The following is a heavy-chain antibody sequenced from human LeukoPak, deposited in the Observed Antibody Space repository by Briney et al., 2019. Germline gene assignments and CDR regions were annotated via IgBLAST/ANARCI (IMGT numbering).Heavy chain of an antibody. Sequence: SETLSLTCTVSGGSISSSSYHWGWIRQPPGKGLEWIGSLYYSGSTYYNPSLKSRVTISVDTSKNQFSLKLSSVTAADTAVYYCARGVYSSGYPDDAFDIWGQGTMVTVSS. J-gene: IGHJ3*02. D-gene: IGHD3-22*01. CDR2: LYYSGST. V-gene: IGHV4-39*01. CDR1: GGSISSSSYH. CDR3: ARGVYSSGYPDDAFDI.